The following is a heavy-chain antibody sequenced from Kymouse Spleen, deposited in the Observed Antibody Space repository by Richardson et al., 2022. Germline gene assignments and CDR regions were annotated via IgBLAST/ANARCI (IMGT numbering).Heavy chain of an antibody. CDR3: ARHASSGWYNYYYYGMDV. V-gene: IGHV5-51*01. CDR1: GYSFTSYW. Sequence: EVQLVQSGAEVKKPGESLKISCKGSGYSFTSYWIGWVRQMPGKGLEWMGIIYPGDSDTRYSPSFQGQVTISADKSISTAYLQWSSLKASDTAMYYCARHASSGWYNYYYYGMDVWGQGTTVTVSS. J-gene: IGHJ6*02. CDR2: IYPGDSDT. D-gene: IGHD6-19*01.